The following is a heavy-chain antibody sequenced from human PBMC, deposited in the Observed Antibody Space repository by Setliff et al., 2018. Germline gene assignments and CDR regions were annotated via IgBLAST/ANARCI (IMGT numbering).Heavy chain of an antibody. Sequence: GVLRLSCATSGFTFRDYSLTWVRQAPGKGLEWVAGIDQISRTYYPDSMKGRFTISRDNSRNTISLQINDLRAEDTATYYCARDGVNDGVWDFDSWGQGLLVTVSS. J-gene: IGHJ4*02. CDR3: ARDGVNDGVWDFDS. CDR2: IDQISRT. D-gene: IGHD4-17*01. V-gene: IGHV3-53*01. CDR1: GFTFRDYS.